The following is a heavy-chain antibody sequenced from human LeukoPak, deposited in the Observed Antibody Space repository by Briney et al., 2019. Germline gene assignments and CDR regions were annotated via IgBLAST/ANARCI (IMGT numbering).Heavy chain of an antibody. CDR2: IYSGGST. CDR3: ARDRHRYNYDSSGYPPY. D-gene: IGHD3-22*01. CDR1: GFTVSSNY. J-gene: IGHJ4*02. Sequence: GGSLRLSRAASGFTVSSNYMSWVRQAPGKGLEWVSVIYSGGSTYYADSVKGRFTISRDNAKNSLYLQMNSLRAEDTAVYYCARDRHRYNYDSSGYPPYWGQGTQVTVSS. V-gene: IGHV3-53*01.